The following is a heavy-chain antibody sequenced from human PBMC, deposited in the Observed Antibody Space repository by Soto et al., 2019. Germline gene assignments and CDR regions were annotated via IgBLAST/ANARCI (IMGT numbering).Heavy chain of an antibody. Sequence: GGSLRLSCAASGFTLSSYGMHWVRQAPGKGLEWVAVVSYDGSNKYYADSVKGRFTISRDNSKNTLYLQMNSLRAEDTAVYYCAKDRYSGYDLDYFDYWGQGTLVTVSS. D-gene: IGHD5-12*01. CDR2: VSYDGSNK. CDR3: AKDRYSGYDLDYFDY. V-gene: IGHV3-30*18. J-gene: IGHJ4*02. CDR1: GFTLSSYG.